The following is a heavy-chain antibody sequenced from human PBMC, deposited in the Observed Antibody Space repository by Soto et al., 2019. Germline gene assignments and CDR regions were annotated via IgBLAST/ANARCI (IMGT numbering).Heavy chain of an antibody. D-gene: IGHD7-27*01. CDR2: IYHSGST. CDR1: GGSISRGGYS. CDR3: ARRWGRTFDY. Sequence: SEALSLTCTVSGGSISRGGYSWSWLRQAPGKGLEWIGYIYHSGSTHYNPSLKSRVTISVDTSKNQFSLKLSSVTAADTAVYYWARRWGRTFDYWGQGTLVTVS. V-gene: IGHV4-30-2*01. J-gene: IGHJ4*02.